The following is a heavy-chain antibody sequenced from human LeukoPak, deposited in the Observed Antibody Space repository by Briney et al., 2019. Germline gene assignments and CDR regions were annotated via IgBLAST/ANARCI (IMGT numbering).Heavy chain of an antibody. Sequence: SETLSLTCTVSGGSISSGSYYWSWIRQPAGKGLEWIGRIYTSGSTNYNPSLKSRVTISVDTSKNQFSLKLSSVTAADTAVYYCARGRYSSGWYLGLHTNMDVWGKGTTVTVSS. J-gene: IGHJ6*03. V-gene: IGHV4-61*02. D-gene: IGHD6-19*01. CDR2: IYTSGST. CDR1: GGSISSGSYY. CDR3: ARGRYSSGWYLGLHTNMDV.